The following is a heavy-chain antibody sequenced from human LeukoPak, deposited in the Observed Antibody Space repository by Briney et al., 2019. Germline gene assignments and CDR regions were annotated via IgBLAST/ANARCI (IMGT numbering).Heavy chain of an antibody. D-gene: IGHD6-25*01. V-gene: IGHV1-46*01. CDR3: ARYGFSSVWQGGWHAFDI. CDR1: GYTFTSYY. J-gene: IGHJ3*02. CDR2: INPTSGDT. Sequence: ASVKVSCKASGYTFTSYYVHWVRQAPGQGLERMGIINPTSGDTDYAQNFQGRVTMTRDISTSTVYMELSSLRSEDTAVYYCARYGFSSVWQGGWHAFDIWGLGTMVTVSS.